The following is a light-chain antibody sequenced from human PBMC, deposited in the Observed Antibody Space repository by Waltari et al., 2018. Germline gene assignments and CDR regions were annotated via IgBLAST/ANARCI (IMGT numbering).Light chain of an antibody. CDR2: AAD. Sequence: DIQMNQSPSSRTASMGERVTISCQASQDISNNLHWYQQKPGQAPKLMIYAADNLPTGVSSRFSGSGSGTHCSLTISSLQPDDFATYYCQQHDNLPLTFGGGTKVEIK. CDR1: QDISNN. V-gene: IGKV1-33*01. CDR3: QQHDNLPLT. J-gene: IGKJ4*01.